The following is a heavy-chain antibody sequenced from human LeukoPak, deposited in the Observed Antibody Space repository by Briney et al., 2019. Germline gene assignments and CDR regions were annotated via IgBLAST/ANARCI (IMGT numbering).Heavy chain of an antibody. D-gene: IGHD1-1*01. CDR2: IKSKTDGGTT. J-gene: IGHJ4*02. Sequence: PGGSLRLSCAASGFTFSNAWMNWVRQAPGKGLEWVGRIKSKTDGGTTDYAAPVKGRFTISRDNAKNSLYLQMNSLRAEDTAVYYCATVGKVHSHYWGQGTLVTVSS. CDR3: ATVGKVHSHY. V-gene: IGHV3-15*07. CDR1: GFTFSNAW.